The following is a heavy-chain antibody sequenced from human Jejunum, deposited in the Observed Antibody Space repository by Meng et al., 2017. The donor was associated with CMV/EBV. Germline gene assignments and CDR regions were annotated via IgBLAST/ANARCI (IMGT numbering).Heavy chain of an antibody. D-gene: IGHD3-3*01. CDR3: ARGGYDFWSGYGGP. CDR2: INSDGSIT. V-gene: IGHV3-74*01. Sequence: SGFKFNNYYMHWVRQAPGKGLMWVSRINSDGSITVYADSVRGRFTISRDNAKSTVYLQMNSLRGDDTAVYFCARGGYDFWSGYGGPWGQGTLVTVSS. J-gene: IGHJ5*02. CDR1: GFKFNNYY.